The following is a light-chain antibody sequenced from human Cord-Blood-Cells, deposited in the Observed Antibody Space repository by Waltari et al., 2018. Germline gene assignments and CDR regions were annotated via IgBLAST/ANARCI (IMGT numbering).Light chain of an antibody. V-gene: IGLV1-47*02. CDR2: RDN. J-gene: IGLJ3*02. CDR1: SSNIGSNY. CDR3: AAWDDSLSGPV. Sequence: QSVLTQPPSASGTPGQRVTISCSGSSSNIGSNYVYWYQQLPGTAPNLLIYRDNQRPAGVPDRFSGSKSGTSASLSISGLRSEDEAHYYCAAWDDSLSGPVFGGGTKLTVL.